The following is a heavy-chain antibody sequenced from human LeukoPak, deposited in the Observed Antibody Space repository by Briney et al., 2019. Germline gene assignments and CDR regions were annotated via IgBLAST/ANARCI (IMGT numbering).Heavy chain of an antibody. V-gene: IGHV3-23*01. CDR1: GFTLNTIP. J-gene: IGHJ4*02. CDR2: MSGSGSST. D-gene: IGHD3-22*01. Sequence: GGSLNLSCAASGFTLNTIPMTGFAQAPGKGLEGFFSMSGSGSSTYYADSVKGRFTISSDNSKNTLYLRMNSLRAEDTAVYYCAKMYYDSSGHFDYWGQGTLVTVSS. CDR3: AKMYYDSSGHFDY.